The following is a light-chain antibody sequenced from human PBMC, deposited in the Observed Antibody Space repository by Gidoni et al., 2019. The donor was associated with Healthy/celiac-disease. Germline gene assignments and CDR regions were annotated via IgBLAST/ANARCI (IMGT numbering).Light chain of an antibody. J-gene: IGLJ3*02. CDR2: DVS. CDR1: SSDVGGYNY. Sequence: QSALTQPASVSGSPGPWITISSTGTSSDVGGYNYVPWYQQHPGKAPKLMIYDVSNRPSGVSNRFSGSKSGNTASLTISGLQAEDEADYYCSSYTSSSTLDWVFGGGTKLTVL. CDR3: SSYTSSSTLDWV. V-gene: IGLV2-14*03.